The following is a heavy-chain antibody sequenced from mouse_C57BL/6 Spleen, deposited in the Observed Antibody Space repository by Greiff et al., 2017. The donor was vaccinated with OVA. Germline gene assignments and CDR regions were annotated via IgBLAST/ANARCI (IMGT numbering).Heavy chain of an antibody. CDR3: ARDIYDYAMDY. D-gene: IGHD1-3*01. J-gene: IGHJ4*01. V-gene: IGHV1-55*01. CDR2: IYPGSGST. Sequence: QVQLKQPGAELVKPGASVKMSCKASGYTFTSYWITWVKQRPGQGLEWIGDIYPGSGSTNYNEKFKSKATLTVDTSSSTAYMQLSSLTSEDTAVYYCARDIYDYAMDYWGQGTSVTVSS. CDR1: GYTFTSYW.